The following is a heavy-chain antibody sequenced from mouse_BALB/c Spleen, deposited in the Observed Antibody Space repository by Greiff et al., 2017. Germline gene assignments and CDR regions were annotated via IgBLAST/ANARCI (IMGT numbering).Heavy chain of an antibody. Sequence: EAQLQESGAELVRSGASVKLSCTASGFNIKDYYMHWVKQRPEQGLEWIGWIDPENGDTEYAPKFQGKATMTADTSSNTAYLQLSSLTSEDTAVYYCNAFDRPVDYWGQGTSVTVSS. V-gene: IGHV14-4*02. CDR3: NAFDRPVDY. J-gene: IGHJ4*01. CDR1: GFNIKDYY. CDR2: IDPENGDT.